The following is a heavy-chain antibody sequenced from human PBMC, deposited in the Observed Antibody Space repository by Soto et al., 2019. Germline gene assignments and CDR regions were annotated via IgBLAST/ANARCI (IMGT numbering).Heavy chain of an antibody. CDR3: ARRPLTTISNWFDP. CDR2: MNPNSGNT. Sequence: ASVKVSCKASGYTFTSYDINWVRQATGQGLEWMGWMNPNSGNTGYAQKFQGRVTMTRNTSISTAYMELSSLRSEDTAVYYCARRPLTTISNWFDPWGQGTLVTVSS. D-gene: IGHD3-3*01. CDR1: GYTFTSYD. V-gene: IGHV1-8*01. J-gene: IGHJ5*02.